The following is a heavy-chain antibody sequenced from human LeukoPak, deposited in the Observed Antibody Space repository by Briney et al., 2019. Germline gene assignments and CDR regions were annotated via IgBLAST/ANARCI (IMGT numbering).Heavy chain of an antibody. CDR2: INHSGST. CDR1: GGSFSGYY. Sequence: PSETLSLTCAVYGGSFSGYYWSWIRQPPGKGLEWIGEINHSGSTNYNPSLMSRVTISVDTSKNQFSLKLSSVTAADTAVYYCATDSGSYLFRFDYWGQGTLVTVSS. J-gene: IGHJ4*02. V-gene: IGHV4-34*01. D-gene: IGHD1-26*01. CDR3: ATDSGSYLFRFDY.